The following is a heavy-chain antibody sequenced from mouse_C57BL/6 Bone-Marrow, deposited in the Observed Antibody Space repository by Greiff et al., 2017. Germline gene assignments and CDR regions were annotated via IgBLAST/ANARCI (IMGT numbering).Heavy chain of an antibody. D-gene: IGHD2-2*01. CDR2: INPSNGGT. Sequence: VQLQQPGTELVKPGASVKLSCKASGYTFTSYWMHWVKQRPGQGLEWIGNINPSNGGTNYNEKFKSKATLTVDKSSSTAYMQLSSLTSEDSAVYYCARGGYDYLYAMDYWGQGTSVTVSS. V-gene: IGHV1-53*01. CDR1: GYTFTSYW. J-gene: IGHJ4*01. CDR3: ARGGYDYLYAMDY.